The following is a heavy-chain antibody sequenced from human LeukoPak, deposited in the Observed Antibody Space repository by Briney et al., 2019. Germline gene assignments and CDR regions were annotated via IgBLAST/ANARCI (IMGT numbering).Heavy chain of an antibody. V-gene: IGHV3-13*01. Sequence: GGSLRLSCAASGFTFSSYSMNWVRQAPGKGLEWFSVIGIGDDTHYPDSVKGRFTISRENAKHSLYLQMNTLRDGDTAVYYCIRGGIRVSGIDAFDIWGQGTMVTVSS. CDR2: IGIGDDT. CDR3: IRGGIRVSGIDAFDI. J-gene: IGHJ3*02. D-gene: IGHD5/OR15-5a*01. CDR1: GFTFSSYS.